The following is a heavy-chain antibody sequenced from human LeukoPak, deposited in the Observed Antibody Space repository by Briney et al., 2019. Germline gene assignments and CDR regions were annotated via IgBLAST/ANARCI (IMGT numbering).Heavy chain of an antibody. J-gene: IGHJ4*02. Sequence: ASAKVSCKASGYTFTGYYMHWVRQAPGQGLEWMGWINPNCGGTNYAQKFQGRVTMTRDTSISTAYMKLSRLRSDDTAVYYCARDDGYNDYWGREPWSPSPQ. CDR3: ARDDGYNDY. V-gene: IGHV1-2*02. CDR2: INPNCGGT. CDR1: GYTFTGYY. D-gene: IGHD5-24*01.